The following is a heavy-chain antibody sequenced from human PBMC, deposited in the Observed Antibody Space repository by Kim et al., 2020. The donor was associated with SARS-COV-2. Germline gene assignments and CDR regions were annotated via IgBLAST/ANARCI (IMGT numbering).Heavy chain of an antibody. D-gene: IGHD5-12*01. J-gene: IGHJ4*02. V-gene: IGHV3-30*04. CDR1: RSIFSTYV. Sequence: GGSLRLSCLTSRSIFSTYVIHWVRQAPGKGLEWVAAMSFDGFSKYFADSVKGRFTISRDNSKNTVWLQVNSLRDEDSAMYYCATEGGTSGRCGYFDFWGQGTLIPVSS. CDR2: MSFDGFSK. CDR3: ATEGGTSGRCGYFDF.